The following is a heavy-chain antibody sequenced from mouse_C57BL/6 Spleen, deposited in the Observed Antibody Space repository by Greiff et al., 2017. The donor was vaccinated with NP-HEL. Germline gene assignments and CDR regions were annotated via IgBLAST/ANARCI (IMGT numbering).Heavy chain of an antibody. CDR2: INPNNGGT. Sequence: VVKPGASVKIPCKASGYTFTDYNMDWVKQSHGKSLEWIGDINPNNGGTIYNQKFKGKATLTVDKSSSTAYMELRSLTSEDTAVYYCARCYGSSYHYAMDYWGQGTSVTVSS. D-gene: IGHD1-1*01. V-gene: IGHV1-18*01. J-gene: IGHJ4*01. CDR3: ARCYGSSYHYAMDY. CDR1: GYTFTDYN.